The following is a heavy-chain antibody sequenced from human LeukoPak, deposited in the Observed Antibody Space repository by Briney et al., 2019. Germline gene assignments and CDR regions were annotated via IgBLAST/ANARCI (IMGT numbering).Heavy chain of an antibody. CDR2: ISSSGSTI. CDR3: ARGSVTYYYDSSGYYPAEYFQH. J-gene: IGHJ1*01. V-gene: IGHV3-11*01. CDR1: GFPFSDYY. D-gene: IGHD3-22*01. Sequence: GGSLRLSCAASGFPFSDYYMSWIRQAPGKGLEWVSYISSSGSTIYYADSVKGRFTISRDNAKNSLYLQMNSLRAEDTAVYYCARGSVTYYYDSSGYYPAEYFQHWGQGTLVTVSS.